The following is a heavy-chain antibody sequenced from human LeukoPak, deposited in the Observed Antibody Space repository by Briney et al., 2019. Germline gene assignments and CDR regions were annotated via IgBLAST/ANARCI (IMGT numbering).Heavy chain of an antibody. CDR3: ARETGGSFEYFDY. CDR2: INPSSGGT. CDR1: GYTFTGYY. J-gene: IGHJ4*02. V-gene: IGHV1-2*06. D-gene: IGHD7-27*01. Sequence: GASVKVSCKASGYTFTGYYMHWVRQAPGQGLEWMGRINPSSGGTNYAQKFQGRVTMTRDTSITTAYMGLSSLRSDDTAVYYCARETGGSFEYFDYWGQGTLVTVSS.